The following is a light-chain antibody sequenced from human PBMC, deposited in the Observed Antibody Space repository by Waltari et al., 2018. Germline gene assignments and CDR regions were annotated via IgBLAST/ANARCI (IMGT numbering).Light chain of an antibody. V-gene: IGLV2-23*02. Sequence: QSALTQPASVSGSPGQSLTISCTGSTSEIGNFNLVSWYQLHPGEAPKLMIYEVSQRPSGVSHRFSGSKSGNTASLTISGLQSEDEADYYCCSYPGPPTYVVFGGGTKLTVL. CDR2: EVS. CDR3: CSYPGPPTYVV. J-gene: IGLJ2*01. CDR1: TSEIGNFNL.